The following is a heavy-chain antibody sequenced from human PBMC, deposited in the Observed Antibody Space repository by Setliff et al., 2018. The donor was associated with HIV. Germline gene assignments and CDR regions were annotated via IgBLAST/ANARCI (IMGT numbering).Heavy chain of an antibody. CDR3: ARDQWGYSYGYYYYYYMDV. Sequence: PGGSLRLSCAASGFTFRLYGMHWVRQAPGKGLEWVSVIYSGGSTYYADSVKGRFTISRDNSKNTLYLQMNSLRAEDTAVYYCARDQWGYSYGYYYYYYMDVWGKGTTVTVSS. CDR1: GFTFRLYG. CDR2: IYSGGST. J-gene: IGHJ6*03. D-gene: IGHD5-18*01. V-gene: IGHV3-NL1*01.